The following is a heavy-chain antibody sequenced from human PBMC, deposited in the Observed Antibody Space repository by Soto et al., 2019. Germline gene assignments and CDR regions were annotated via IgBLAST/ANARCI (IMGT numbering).Heavy chain of an antibody. Sequence: SETLSLTCTVSSGAINSTVYYWGWIRQPPGKGLEWIGSSNFGGPTYYSPSLQSRVTISLDTAKNHFSLNLRSVTAADTAVYYCARQLPLYSSSWTYYYGMDVWGQGTTVTVSS. J-gene: IGHJ6*02. CDR3: ARQLPLYSSSWTYYYGMDV. CDR2: SNFGGPT. CDR1: SGAINSTVYY. V-gene: IGHV4-39*01. D-gene: IGHD6-13*01.